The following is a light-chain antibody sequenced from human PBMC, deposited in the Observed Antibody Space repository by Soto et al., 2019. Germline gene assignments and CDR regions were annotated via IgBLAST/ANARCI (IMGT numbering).Light chain of an antibody. J-gene: IGLJ2*01. CDR2: LEGSGSY. Sequence: QTVVTQSSSASASLGSSVKLTCTLSSGHSSYIIAWHQQQPGNAPRYLMKLEGSGSYNKGSGVPDRFSGSSSGADRYLTISNLQSEDEADYYCETWDSNTLVVFGGGTKLTVL. CDR3: ETWDSNTLVV. CDR1: SGHSSYI. V-gene: IGLV4-60*03.